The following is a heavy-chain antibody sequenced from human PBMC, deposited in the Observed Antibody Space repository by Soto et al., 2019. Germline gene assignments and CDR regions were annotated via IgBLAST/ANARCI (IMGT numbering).Heavy chain of an antibody. D-gene: IGHD3-10*01. J-gene: IGHJ3*02. CDR3: AKDMQYYGSGSYYSTHDAFDI. V-gene: IGHV3-9*01. CDR1: GFTFDDYA. CDR2: ISWNSGSI. Sequence: GGSLRLSCAASGFTFDDYAMHWVRQAPGKGLEWVSGISWNSGSIGYADSVKGRFTISRDNAKNSLYLQMNSLRAEDTALYYRAKDMQYYGSGSYYSTHDAFDIWGQGTMVTVSS.